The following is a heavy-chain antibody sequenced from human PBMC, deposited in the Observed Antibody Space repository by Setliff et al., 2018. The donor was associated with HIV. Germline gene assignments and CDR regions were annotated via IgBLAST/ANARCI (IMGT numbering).Heavy chain of an antibody. D-gene: IGHD3-3*01. J-gene: IGHJ6*03. CDR1: GGSIRSHY. V-gene: IGHV4-59*11. CDR2: IYYNGST. Sequence: ASETLSLTCTVSGGSIRSHYWSWIRQSPGKGLEYIGYIYYNGSTNYNPSLQSRVTISVETSKNQFSLKLSSVTAADTAVYYCARRFLEWFPPSYFYYYMDVWGKGTTVTVSS. CDR3: ARRFLEWFPPSYFYYYMDV.